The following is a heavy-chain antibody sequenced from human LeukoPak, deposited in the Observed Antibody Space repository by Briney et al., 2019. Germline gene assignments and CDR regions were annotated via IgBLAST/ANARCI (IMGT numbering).Heavy chain of an antibody. V-gene: IGHV4-31*03. J-gene: IGHJ3*02. D-gene: IGHD1-26*01. CDR2: IYYSGST. CDR3: ARHSGSYYGAFDI. CDR1: GGSISSGGYY. Sequence: SETLSLTCTVSGGSISSGGYYWSWIRQHPGKGLAWIGYIYYSGSTYYNPSLKSRVTISVDTSKNQFSLKLSSVTAADTAVYYCARHSGSYYGAFDIWGQGTMVTVSS.